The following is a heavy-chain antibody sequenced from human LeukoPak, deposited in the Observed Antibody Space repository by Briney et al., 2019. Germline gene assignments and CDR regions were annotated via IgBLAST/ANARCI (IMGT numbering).Heavy chain of an antibody. J-gene: IGHJ4*02. Sequence: GASVKVSCKASGYTFTSYDINWVRQATGQGLEWMGWMNPNSGDTGYAQKFQGRVTMTRNTSINTAYMELSSLRSEDTAVYYCARDDPGIVGATSPIYDYWGQGTLVTVSS. CDR3: ARDDPGIVGATSPIYDY. CDR2: MNPNSGDT. CDR1: GYTFTSYD. D-gene: IGHD1-26*01. V-gene: IGHV1-8*01.